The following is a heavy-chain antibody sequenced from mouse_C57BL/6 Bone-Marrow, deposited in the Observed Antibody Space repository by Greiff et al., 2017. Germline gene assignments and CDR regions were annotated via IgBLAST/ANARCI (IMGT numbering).Heavy chain of an antibody. J-gene: IGHJ3*01. V-gene: IGHV5-6*02. D-gene: IGHD2-4*01. CDR2: ISSGGSYT. CDR1: GFTFSSYG. Sequence: EVKVVESGGDLVKPGGSLKLSCAASGFTFSSYGMSWVRQTPDKRLEWVATISSGGSYTYYPDSVKGRFTISRDNAKNTLYLQMSSLKSEDTAMYYCARRGYDYGFAYWGQGTLVTVSA. CDR3: ARRGYDYGFAY.